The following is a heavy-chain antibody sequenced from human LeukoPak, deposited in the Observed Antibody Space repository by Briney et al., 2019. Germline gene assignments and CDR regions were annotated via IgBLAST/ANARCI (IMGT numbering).Heavy chain of an antibody. CDR1: GFTFSNYA. Sequence: PGGSLRLSCAASGFTFSNYAMIWVRQAPGKGLEWVSVISISGSSTDYADSVKGRFTISRDNSKNTLYLQMNSLRAEDTAVYYCAKDPPRSRAIVDAFDIWGQGTLVTVSS. CDR2: ISISGSST. J-gene: IGHJ3*02. CDR3: AKDPPRSRAIVDAFDI. V-gene: IGHV3-23*01. D-gene: IGHD3-22*01.